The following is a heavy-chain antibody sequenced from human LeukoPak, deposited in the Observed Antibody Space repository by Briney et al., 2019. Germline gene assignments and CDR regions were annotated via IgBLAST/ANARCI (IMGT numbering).Heavy chain of an antibody. V-gene: IGHV1-2*04. CDR2: INPNSGGT. CDR1: GYTFTDYY. CDR3: ARANALHCSSTSCLFDY. J-gene: IGHJ4*02. D-gene: IGHD2-2*01. Sequence: GASVKGSCKASGYTFTDYYMHWVRQAPGQGLEWMGWINPNSGGTFSAQKFQGWVTMARDTSISTAYMELSRLTSDDTAVYYCARANALHCSSTSCLFDYWGQGTLVTVSS.